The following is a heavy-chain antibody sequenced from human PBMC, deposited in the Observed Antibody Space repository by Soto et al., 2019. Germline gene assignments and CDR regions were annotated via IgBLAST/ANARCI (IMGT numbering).Heavy chain of an antibody. V-gene: IGHV4-30-2*01. J-gene: IGHJ6*02. D-gene: IGHD3-16*01. Sequence: QLQLQESGSGLVKPSQTLSLTCAVSGGSISSGGYSWSWIRQPPGKGLEWIGYIYHSGSTYYNPSLKSRVPLSLYRYKYQFSLKLSAVTAADTAVYYCARDSMSPPGEGMDVWGHGTTVTVSS. CDR1: GGSISSGGYS. CDR3: ARDSMSPPGEGMDV. CDR2: IYHSGST.